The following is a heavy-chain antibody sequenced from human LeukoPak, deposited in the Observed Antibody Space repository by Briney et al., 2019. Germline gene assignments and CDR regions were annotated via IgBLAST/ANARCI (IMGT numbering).Heavy chain of an antibody. J-gene: IGHJ3*02. CDR3: ARNNYYDSSGYPDAFDI. Sequence: GSLRLSCAASGFTFSSYWMSWVRQAPGKGLEWVANIKQDGSEKYYVDSVKGRFTISRDNAKNSLYLQMNSLRAEDTAVYYCARNNYYDSSGYPDAFDIWGQGTMVTVSS. D-gene: IGHD3-22*01. CDR2: IKQDGSEK. CDR1: GFTFSSYW. V-gene: IGHV3-7*01.